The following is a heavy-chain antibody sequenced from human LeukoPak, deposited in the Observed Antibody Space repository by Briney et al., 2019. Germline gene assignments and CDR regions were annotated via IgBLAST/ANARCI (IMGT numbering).Heavy chain of an antibody. CDR3: ARGDKKENLSGPSGYFDP. Sequence: ASVKVSCKASGYTFISYGISWVRQAPGQGLEWMGWISGYNGDTHYAQKLQGRVTMTTDTSTSTAYMELRSLRSDDTAVYYCARGDKKENLSGPSGYFDPWGQGSLVTVSS. D-gene: IGHD3-10*01. V-gene: IGHV1-18*01. CDR1: GYTFISYG. J-gene: IGHJ5*02. CDR2: ISGYNGDT.